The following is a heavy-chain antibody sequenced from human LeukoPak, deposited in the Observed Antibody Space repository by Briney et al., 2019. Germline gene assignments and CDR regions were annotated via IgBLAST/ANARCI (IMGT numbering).Heavy chain of an antibody. J-gene: IGHJ4*02. D-gene: IGHD3-22*01. CDR3: ARGPPTDYYDSSGFYYVFDY. CDR2: IYYSGST. Sequence: SETLSLTCTVSGGSISSSSYYWGWIRQPPGKGLEWIGGIYYSGSTYYNPSLKGRVTISVDTSKNQLSLKLSSVTAADTAVYFCARGPPTDYYDSSGFYYVFDYWGQGTLVTVSS. V-gene: IGHV4-39*07. CDR1: GGSISSSSYY.